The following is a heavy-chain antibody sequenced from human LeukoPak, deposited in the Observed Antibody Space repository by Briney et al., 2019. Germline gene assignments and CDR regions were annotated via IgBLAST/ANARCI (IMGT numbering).Heavy chain of an antibody. Sequence: ASVKVSCKASGYTFTGYYMHWVRQAPGQGLEWMGWINPNSGGTNYAQKFQGRITMTRNTSISTAYMELSSLRSEDTAVYYCARGAYCSGGSCYYRAFDIWGQGTMVTVSS. CDR2: INPNSGGT. V-gene: IGHV1-2*02. CDR3: ARGAYCSGGSCYYRAFDI. J-gene: IGHJ3*02. D-gene: IGHD2-15*01. CDR1: GYTFTGYY.